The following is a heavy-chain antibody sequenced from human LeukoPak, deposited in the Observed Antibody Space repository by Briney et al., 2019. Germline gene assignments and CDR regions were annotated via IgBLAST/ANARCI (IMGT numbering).Heavy chain of an antibody. CDR2: IYHSGST. D-gene: IGHD2-2*01. CDR1: GHSISSGYN. Sequence: PSETLSLTCTVSGHSISSGYNWDWIRQPPGKGLEWIGSIYHSGSTYYNPSLKSRVTISVDTSKNQFSLKLSSVTAADTAVYYCARGQYLVYWGQGALVTVSS. CDR3: ARGQYLVY. J-gene: IGHJ4*02. V-gene: IGHV4-38-2*02.